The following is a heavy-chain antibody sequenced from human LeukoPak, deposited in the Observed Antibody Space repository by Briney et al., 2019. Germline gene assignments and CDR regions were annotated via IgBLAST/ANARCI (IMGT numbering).Heavy chain of an antibody. J-gene: IGHJ4*02. CDR1: GFTFSNYG. Sequence: GGSLRLSCVASGFTFSNYGMHWVRQAPGKGLEWVAFIRHDGTDKFHADSVKGRFTISRDNSKSTLFLQMNTLGVEDTAVYYCETPGPGYWGQGTLVTVSS. V-gene: IGHV3-30*02. CDR3: ETPGPGY. D-gene: IGHD2-8*02. CDR2: IRHDGTDK.